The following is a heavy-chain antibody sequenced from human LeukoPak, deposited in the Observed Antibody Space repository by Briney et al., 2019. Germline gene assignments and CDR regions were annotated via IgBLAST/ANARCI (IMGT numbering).Heavy chain of an antibody. D-gene: IGHD6-19*01. J-gene: IGHJ4*02. CDR3: ARDDIAVAGG. CDR1: GFTFSSYA. Sequence: GGSLRLSCAASGFTFSSYAMHWVRQAPGKGLEWVAVISYDGSNKYYADSVKGRFTISRDNSKNTLYLQMNSLRAEDTAVYYCARDDIAVAGGWGQGTLVTVSS. V-gene: IGHV3-30-3*01. CDR2: ISYDGSNK.